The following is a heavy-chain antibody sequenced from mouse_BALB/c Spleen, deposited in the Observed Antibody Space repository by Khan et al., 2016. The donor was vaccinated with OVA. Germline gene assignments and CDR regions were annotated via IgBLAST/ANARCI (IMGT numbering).Heavy chain of an antibody. D-gene: IGHD1-1*01. J-gene: IGHJ2*01. V-gene: IGHV1-87*01. CDR1: GYTFTSYW. CDR3: ARGGITTGYFDY. CDR2: IYPGDGNS. Sequence: QVQLQQSGTELARPGASVKLSCKASGYTFTSYWMQWVKQRPGQGLEWIGAIYPGDGNSRYTQKFKGKATFTADKSSRTAYMQLSSLASEDSAVYYCARGGITTGYFDYWGQGTTLTVSS.